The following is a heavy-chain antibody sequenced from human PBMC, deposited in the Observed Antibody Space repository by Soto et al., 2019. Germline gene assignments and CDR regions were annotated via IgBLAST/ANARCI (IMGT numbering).Heavy chain of an antibody. D-gene: IGHD6-13*01. CDR2: ISYDGSNK. J-gene: IGHJ6*02. CDR1: GFTFSSYG. V-gene: IGHV3-30*18. Sequence: PGGSLRLSCAASGFTFSSYGMHWVRQAPGKGLEWVAVISYDGSNKYYADSVKGRFTISRDNSKNTLYLQMNGLRAEDMAVYYCAKDWKGAAAHYYYYGMDVWGQGTTVTVSS. CDR3: AKDWKGAAAHYYYYGMDV.